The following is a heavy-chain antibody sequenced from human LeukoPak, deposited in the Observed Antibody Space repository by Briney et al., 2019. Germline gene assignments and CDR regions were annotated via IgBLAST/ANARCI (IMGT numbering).Heavy chain of an antibody. CDR2: IYYSGNT. Sequence: SETLSLTCTVSGGSISSSSYYWGWIRQPPGKGLEWIGSIYYSGNTYYNPSLKSRVTVSVDTSKNQFSLKLSSVTAADTAVYYCARQSAFFDYWGQGTLVTVSS. J-gene: IGHJ4*02. V-gene: IGHV4-39*01. CDR3: ARQSAFFDY. CDR1: GGSISSSSYY.